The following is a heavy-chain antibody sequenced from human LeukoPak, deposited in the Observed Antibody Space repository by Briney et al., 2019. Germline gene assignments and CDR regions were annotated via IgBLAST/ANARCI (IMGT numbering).Heavy chain of an antibody. V-gene: IGHV4-34*01. CDR2: INHSGST. J-gene: IGHJ6*02. D-gene: IGHD1-26*01. Sequence: SETLSLTCAVYGGSSSGYYWSWIRQPPGKGLEWIGEINHSGSTNYNPSLKSRVTISVDTSKNQFSLKLSSVTAADTAVYYCARVGATTNYYYGMDVWGQGTTVTVSS. CDR3: ARVGATTNYYYGMDV. CDR1: GGSSSGYY.